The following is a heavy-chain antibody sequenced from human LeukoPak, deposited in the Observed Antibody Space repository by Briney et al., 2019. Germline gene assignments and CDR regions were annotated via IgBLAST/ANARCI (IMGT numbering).Heavy chain of an antibody. CDR2: IKQDGSEK. V-gene: IGHV3-7*01. CDR3: ARVPNYYYDSSAYYRFDY. CDR1: GFTFSSYW. J-gene: IGHJ4*02. Sequence: SGGSLRLSCAASGFTFSSYWMSWVRQAPGKGLEWVANIKQDGSEKYYVDSVKGRFTISRDNAKNSLYLQMNSLRAEDTAVYYCARVPNYYYDSSAYYRFDYWGQGTLVTVSS. D-gene: IGHD3-22*01.